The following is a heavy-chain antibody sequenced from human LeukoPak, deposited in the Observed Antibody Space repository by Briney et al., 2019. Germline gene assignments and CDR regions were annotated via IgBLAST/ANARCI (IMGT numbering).Heavy chain of an antibody. CDR1: GGSISSYY. V-gene: IGHV4-59*01. CDR3: AGTGDVLRC. J-gene: IGHJ4*02. CDR2: IYYSGST. Sequence: PSETLSLTCTVSGGSISSYYWSWIRQPPGKGLEWIGYIYYSGSTNYNPSLKSRVTISVDTSKNQFSLKLSSVTAADTAVYYCAGTGDVLRCWGQGTLVTVSS. D-gene: IGHD7-27*01.